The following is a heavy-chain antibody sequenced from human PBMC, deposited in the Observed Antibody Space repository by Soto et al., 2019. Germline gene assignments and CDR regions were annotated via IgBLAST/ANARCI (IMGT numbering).Heavy chain of an antibody. V-gene: IGHV3-23*01. Sequence: GGSLRLSCAASGFTFSSYAMSWVRQAPGKGLEWVSAISGSGGSTYYADSVKGRFTISRDNSKNTLYLQMSSLRAEDTAVYYCAKMADYDILTGYWNFDYWGQGTLVTVSS. J-gene: IGHJ4*02. CDR2: ISGSGGST. CDR1: GFTFSSYA. D-gene: IGHD3-9*01. CDR3: AKMADYDILTGYWNFDY.